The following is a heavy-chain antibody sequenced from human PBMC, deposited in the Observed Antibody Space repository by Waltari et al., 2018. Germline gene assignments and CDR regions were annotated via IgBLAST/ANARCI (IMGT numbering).Heavy chain of an antibody. CDR1: RFPFPNYS. Sequence: QVHLVEPVRGSVQPGTSLRLPCPPTRFPFPNYSRHWVRQAPGKGREWVAVISYDGSNKYYADSVKGRFTSSRDNSKNTLYLQMDSLRAEDTALYYCARGLDGDYAGGDYWGQGTLVTVSS. J-gene: IGHJ4*02. CDR3: ARGLDGDYAGGDY. CDR2: ISYDGSNK. V-gene: IGHV3-30-3*01. D-gene: IGHD4-17*01.